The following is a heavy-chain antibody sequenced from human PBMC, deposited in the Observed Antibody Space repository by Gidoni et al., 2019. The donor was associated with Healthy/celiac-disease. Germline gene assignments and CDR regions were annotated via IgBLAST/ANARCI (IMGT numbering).Heavy chain of an antibody. CDR1: GFTFSRYA. J-gene: IGHJ4*02. Sequence: EVQLLESGGGLVQPGGSLRLSCAASGFTFSRYAMSWVRQAPGKGLAWVSAISGSGGSTYYADSVKGRFTISRDNSKNTLYLQMNSLRAEDTAVYYCAKVDATWIQLWRGYYFDYWGQGTLVTVSS. CDR2: ISGSGGST. D-gene: IGHD5-18*01. CDR3: AKVDATWIQLWRGYYFDY. V-gene: IGHV3-23*01.